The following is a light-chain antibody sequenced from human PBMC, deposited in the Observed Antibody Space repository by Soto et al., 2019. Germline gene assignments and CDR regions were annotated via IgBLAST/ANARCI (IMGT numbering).Light chain of an antibody. CDR2: EVS. J-gene: IGLJ1*01. CDR3: NSLSAAGTSYV. V-gene: IGLV2-14*01. Sequence: QSVLTQPASVSGSPGQSIAISCTGTSSDVGSHNHFSWYQQYPGKAPKLMFYEVSNRPSEVSTRFSGSKSGSTASLTISGHQAEDEAEYYCNSLSAAGTSYVFETGNNLTVL. CDR1: SSDVGSHNH.